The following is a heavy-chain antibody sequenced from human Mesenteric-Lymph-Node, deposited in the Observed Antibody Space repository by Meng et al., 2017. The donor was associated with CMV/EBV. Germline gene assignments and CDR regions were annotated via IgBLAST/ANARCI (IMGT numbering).Heavy chain of an antibody. CDR1: GFSMRSGYY. D-gene: IGHD3-3*01. V-gene: IGHV4-38-2*02. Sequence: SETLSLTCTVSGFSMRSGYYWGWIRQPPGKGLEWIGSIYYSGTTFYNPSLKSRVTISIDTSKNQFSLKLSSVTAADTAVYYCAGGSHYYDFWSGYYSDYYYGMDVWGQGTTVTVSS. CDR3: AGGSHYYDFWSGYYSDYYYGMDV. J-gene: IGHJ6*02. CDR2: IYYSGTT.